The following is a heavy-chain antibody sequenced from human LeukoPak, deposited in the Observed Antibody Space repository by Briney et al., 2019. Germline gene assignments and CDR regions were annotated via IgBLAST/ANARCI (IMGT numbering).Heavy chain of an antibody. D-gene: IGHD5-24*01. V-gene: IGHV4-59*01. CDR3: ARGGDGYKLDY. Sequence: SETLSLTCTVSGGSMNSYYWSWIRQPPGKGLEWIGYIYYSGSTNYNPSLKSRVSISVDTSKNQFSLKLSSVTAADTAVYYCARGGDGYKLDYWGQGTLVTVSS. CDR1: GGSMNSYY. J-gene: IGHJ4*02. CDR2: IYYSGST.